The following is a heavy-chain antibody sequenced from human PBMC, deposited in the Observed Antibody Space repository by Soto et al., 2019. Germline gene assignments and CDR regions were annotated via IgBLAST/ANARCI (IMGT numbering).Heavy chain of an antibody. CDR2: IYPGDSDT. J-gene: IGHJ5*02. CDR1: GYTFTNYW. CDR3: ARSGRGGLRWYDLYVP. V-gene: IGHV5-51*01. Sequence: GESLKISCKGSGYTFTNYWIVWVRQAPGKGLEWMGLIYPGDSDTRYNPSFQGQVTISADKSTNTAYLQWNSLMASDSAIYFCARSGRGGLRWYDLYVPCGQAPQATDPS. D-gene: IGHD4-17*01.